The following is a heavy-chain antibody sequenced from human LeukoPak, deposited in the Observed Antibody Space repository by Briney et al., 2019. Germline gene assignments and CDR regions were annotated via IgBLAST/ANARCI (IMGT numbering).Heavy chain of an antibody. CDR3: ARDYGDYIDY. V-gene: IGHV1-18*01. CDR2: ISAYNGNT. J-gene: IGHJ4*02. Sequence: ASVKVSCKASGYTFTSYGISWVRQAPGQGLEWMGWISAYNGNTNYAQKLQGRVTMTTDTSTSTAYMELRTLKSDDTSVYYCARDYGDYIDYWGQGTLVTVSS. CDR1: GYTFTSYG. D-gene: IGHD4-17*01.